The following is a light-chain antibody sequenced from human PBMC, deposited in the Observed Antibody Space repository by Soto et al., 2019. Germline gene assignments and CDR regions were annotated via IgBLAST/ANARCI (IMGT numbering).Light chain of an antibody. CDR3: HQYCYTPLT. Sequence: DVVMTQSPDSLAVSLGERTTINCRSSQSVLYSSNNKNYLAWYQKKPGQPPKLLIYWASTRESGVPDRFSGSGSGTNFTLTISSLQAEDVAVYYCHQYCYTPLTFGGGTKVEIK. J-gene: IGKJ4*01. CDR1: QSVLYSSNNKNY. V-gene: IGKV4-1*01. CDR2: WAS.